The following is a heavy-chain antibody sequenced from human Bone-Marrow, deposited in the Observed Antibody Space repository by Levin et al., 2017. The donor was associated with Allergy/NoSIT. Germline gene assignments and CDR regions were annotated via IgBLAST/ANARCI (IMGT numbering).Heavy chain of an antibody. CDR1: GGTFSSYA. Sequence: KISCKASGGTFSSYAISWVRQAPGQGLEWMGGIIPIFGTANYAQKFQGRVTITADESTSTAYMELSSLRSEDTAVYYCASSTVVGATPTGDFDYWGQGTLVTVSS. J-gene: IGHJ4*02. V-gene: IGHV1-69*01. CDR3: ASSTVVGATPTGDFDY. CDR2: IIPIFGTA. D-gene: IGHD1-26*01.